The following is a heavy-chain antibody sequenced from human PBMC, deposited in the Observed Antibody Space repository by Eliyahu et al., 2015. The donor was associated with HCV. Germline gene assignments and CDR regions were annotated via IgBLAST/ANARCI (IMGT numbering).Heavy chain of an antibody. CDR1: GXTFTXYG. CDR3: ARVRTHDYGDSFYYYDMDV. V-gene: IGHV1-18*01. J-gene: IGHJ6*02. Sequence: QIQLVQSGPEVKKPXASVXXSCXXSGXTFTXYGISWVRQAPGQGLEWMGWISIYKGHTNYAESXQGRVTMTTETSTSTAYMEVRSLRSDDSAVYYCARVRTHDYGDSFYYYDMDVWGQGTTVTVSS. CDR2: ISIYKGHT. D-gene: IGHD4-17*01.